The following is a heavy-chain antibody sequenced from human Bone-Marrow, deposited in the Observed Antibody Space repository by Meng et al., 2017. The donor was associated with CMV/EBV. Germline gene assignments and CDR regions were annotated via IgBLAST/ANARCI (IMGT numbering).Heavy chain of an antibody. J-gene: IGHJ4*02. Sequence: GESLRLSCAASGFTVSSNYMTWVRQAPGKGLEWVSLIYSGGSTYYADSVRGRFTISRDNSKNTVYLQMNSLRAEDTAVYYCARVAWGYFDYWGQGPLVTVSS. CDR3: ARVAWGYFDY. V-gene: IGHV3-53*01. CDR2: IYSGGST. D-gene: IGHD7-27*01. CDR1: GFTVSSNY.